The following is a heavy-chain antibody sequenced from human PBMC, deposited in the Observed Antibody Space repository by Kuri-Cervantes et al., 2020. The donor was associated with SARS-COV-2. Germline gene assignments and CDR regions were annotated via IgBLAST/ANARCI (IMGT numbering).Heavy chain of an antibody. D-gene: IGHD2-21*01. CDR1: GGTFSSYV. CDR2: IIPIFGTA. Sequence: SVKVSCKASGGTFSSYVISWVRQAPGQGLEWMGGIIPIFGTANYAQKFQGRVTITADKSTSTAYMELSSLTSEDTAIYYCYCAPKEGFDSWGQGTLVTVSS. J-gene: IGHJ4*02. CDR3: YCAPKEGFDS. V-gene: IGHV1-69*06.